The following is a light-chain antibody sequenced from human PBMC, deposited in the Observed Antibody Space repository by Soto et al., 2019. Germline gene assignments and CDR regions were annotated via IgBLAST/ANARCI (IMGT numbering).Light chain of an antibody. J-gene: IGLJ2*01. CDR3: QSYDSSLSGPHVV. CDR1: SRDVGNYNL. V-gene: IGLV2-23*02. CDR2: EVT. Sequence: QSALTQPASVSGYPGQSITISCTGTSRDVGNYNLVSWYQQHPGNAPKLMIYEVTKRPSGVSNRFSGSKSGNTASLTISGLQAEDEADYYCQSYDSSLSGPHVVFGGGTKLTVL.